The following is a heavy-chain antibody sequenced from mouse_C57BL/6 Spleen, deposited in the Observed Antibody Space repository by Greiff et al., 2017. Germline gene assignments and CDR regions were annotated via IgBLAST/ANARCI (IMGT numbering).Heavy chain of an antibody. CDR1: GFTFSDYG. J-gene: IGHJ2*01. Sequence: DVKLQESGGGLVKPGGSLKLSCAASGFTFSDYGMHWVRQAPEKGLEWVAYISSGSSTIYYADTVKGRFTISRDNAKNTLFLQMTSLRSEDTAMYYCARDGNYFVFDYWGQGTTLTVSS. V-gene: IGHV5-17*01. D-gene: IGHD2-1*01. CDR2: ISSGSSTI. CDR3: ARDGNYFVFDY.